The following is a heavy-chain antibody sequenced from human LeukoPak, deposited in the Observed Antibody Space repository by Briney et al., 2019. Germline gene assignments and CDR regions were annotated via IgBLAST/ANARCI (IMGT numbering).Heavy chain of an antibody. CDR3: ARDLVTGRYGMDV. J-gene: IGHJ6*02. Sequence: ASVKVSCKASGGTFSSYAISWVRQAPGQGLEWMGRIIPILGIANYAQKFQGRVTITADKSTSTAYMELSSLRSEDTAVYYCARDLVTGRYGMDVWGQGTTVTVSS. CDR1: GGTFSSYA. D-gene: IGHD1-20*01. V-gene: IGHV1-69*04. CDR2: IIPILGIA.